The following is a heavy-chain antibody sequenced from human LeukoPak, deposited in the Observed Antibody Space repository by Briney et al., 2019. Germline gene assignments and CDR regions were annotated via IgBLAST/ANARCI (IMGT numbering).Heavy chain of an antibody. J-gene: IGHJ4*02. CDR3: AKVPKGGYFDY. V-gene: IGHV3-48*04. CDR1: GFTFSSYS. CDR2: ISSSGSTI. Sequence: GGSLRLSCAASGFTFSSYSMNWVRQAPGKGLEWISYISSSGSTIDYADSVKGRFTISRDNAKDSLYLQMNSLRAEDTAVYYCAKVPKGGYFDYWGQGTLVTVSS.